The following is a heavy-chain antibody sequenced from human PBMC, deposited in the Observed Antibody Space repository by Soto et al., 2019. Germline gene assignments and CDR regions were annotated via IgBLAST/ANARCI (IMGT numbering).Heavy chain of an antibody. CDR2: ISSSSSTI. D-gene: IGHD3-22*01. J-gene: IGHJ6*04. V-gene: IGHV3-48*02. Sequence: GGSLRLSCAASGFTFSSYSMNWVRQAPGKGLEWVSYISSSSSTIYYADSVKGRFTISRDNAKNSLYLQMNSLRDEDTAVYYYARDLREGYYVSIGYYGGVYYYYSVMAVWGKGTTVTVSS. CDR1: GFTFSSYS. CDR3: ARDLREGYYVSIGYYGGVYYYYSVMAV.